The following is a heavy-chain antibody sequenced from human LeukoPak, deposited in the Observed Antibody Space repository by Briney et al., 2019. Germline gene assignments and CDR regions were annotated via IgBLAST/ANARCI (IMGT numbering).Heavy chain of an antibody. D-gene: IGHD5-12*01. V-gene: IGHV3-21*01. CDR3: AREAGYDYYIDY. J-gene: IGHJ4*02. CDR1: GFPFSGYS. Sequence: GGSLRLSCAASGFPFSGYSLHWVRQAPGKGLEWVSSISSSASYIAYADSVKGRFTISRDNAKDSLYLQMNSLRAEDTAVYFCAREAGYDYYIDYWGQGTLVTVSS. CDR2: ISSSASYI.